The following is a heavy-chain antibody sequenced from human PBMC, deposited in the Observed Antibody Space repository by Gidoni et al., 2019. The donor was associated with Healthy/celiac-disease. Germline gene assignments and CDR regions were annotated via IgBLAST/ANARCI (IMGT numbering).Heavy chain of an antibody. CDR2: ISSNGGST. CDR1: GFTFRSYA. Sequence: EVQLVESGGGLVQPGGSLRLSCSASGFTFRSYAMHWVRQAPGKGLEYVSAISSNGGSTYYADSVKGRFTISRDNSKNTLYLQMSSLRAEDTAVYYCVKNKEKGYKYYFDYWGQGTLVTVSS. V-gene: IGHV3-64D*06. CDR3: VKNKEKGYKYYFDY. J-gene: IGHJ4*02. D-gene: IGHD5-12*01.